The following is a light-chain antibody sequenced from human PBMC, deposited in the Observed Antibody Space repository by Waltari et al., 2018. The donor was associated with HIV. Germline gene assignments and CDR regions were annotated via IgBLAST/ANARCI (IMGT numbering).Light chain of an antibody. CDR1: QNVESW. CDR3: QQYNSDFYT. V-gene: IGKV1-5*03. Sequence: IQMTQSPSILSASVGDRVTITCRPSQNVESWLAWYQQRPGRAPKLLIYNASTLEYGVPARFSGSGSGTDFTLTINSLQPDDFATYYCQQYNSDFYTFGQGTRLELK. CDR2: NAS. J-gene: IGKJ2*01.